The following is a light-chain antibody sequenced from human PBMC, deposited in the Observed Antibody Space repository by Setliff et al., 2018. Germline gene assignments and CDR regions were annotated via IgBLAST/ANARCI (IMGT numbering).Light chain of an antibody. CDR2: EVN. CDR1: SSDVGAFKY. CDR3: YSYTITSTLL. V-gene: IGLV2-14*01. J-gene: IGLJ1*01. Sequence: QSVLTQPASVSGSPGQSITISCTRTSSDVGAFKYVSWYQQHPGKAPKLMIYEVNNRPSGVSNRFSGSKSGNTASLTISGLQGEDEADYYCYSYTITSTLLFGTGTKVTVL.